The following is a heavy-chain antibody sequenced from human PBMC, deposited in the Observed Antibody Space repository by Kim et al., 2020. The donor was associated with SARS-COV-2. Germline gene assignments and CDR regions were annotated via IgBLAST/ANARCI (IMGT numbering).Heavy chain of an antibody. CDR3: ARPLMITFGGVVAKVAFDI. CDR2: MNPDSGNT. CDR1: GYIFDSHD. Sequence: ASVKVSCMASGYIFDSHDINWVRQATGQGLEWMGWMNPDSGNTGYEQKFQGRVTMTRDTSISTAYMELSGLRSEDTAVYYCARPLMITFGGVVAKVAFDIWGQGTLVTVSS. D-gene: IGHD3-16*02. V-gene: IGHV1-8*01. J-gene: IGHJ3*02.